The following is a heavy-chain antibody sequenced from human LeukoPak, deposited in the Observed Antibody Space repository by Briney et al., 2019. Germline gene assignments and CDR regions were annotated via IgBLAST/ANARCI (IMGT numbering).Heavy chain of an antibody. CDR3: AKVSAGIRSSYYYYYMDV. V-gene: IGHV3-30*02. J-gene: IGHJ6*03. CDR2: IRYDGSNK. Sequence: PGGSLRLSCAASGFTFSSYGMHWVRQAPGKGLEWVAFIRYDGSNKYYADSVKGRFTISRDNSKNTLYLQMNSLRAEDTAVYYCAKVSAGIRSSYYYYYMDVWGKGTTVTVSS. CDR1: GFTFSSYG.